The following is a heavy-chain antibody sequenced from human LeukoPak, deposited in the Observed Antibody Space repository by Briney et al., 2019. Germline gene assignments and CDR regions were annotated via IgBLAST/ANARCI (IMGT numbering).Heavy chain of an antibody. J-gene: IGHJ5*02. CDR2: ISYDGSNK. D-gene: IGHD6-6*01. Sequence: GGSLRLSCAASGFTFSSYGMHWVRQAPGKGLEWVAVISYDGSNKYYADSVKGRFTISRDNSKNTLYLQMNSLRAEDTAVYYCAKSRLVNWFDPWGQGTLVTVSS. CDR3: AKSRLVNWFDP. CDR1: GFTFSSYG. V-gene: IGHV3-30*18.